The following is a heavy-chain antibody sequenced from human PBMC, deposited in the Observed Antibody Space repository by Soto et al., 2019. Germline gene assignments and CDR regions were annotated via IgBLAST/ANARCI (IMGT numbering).Heavy chain of an antibody. Sequence: QVQLVQSGAEVKKPGSSVKVSCKASGGTFSSYAISWARQAPGQGLEWMGGIIPIFGTANYAQKFQGRVTITADESTSTAYMELSRLRSEDTAVYYCARGYRGYSYGYDGMDVWGQGTTVTVSS. D-gene: IGHD5-18*01. V-gene: IGHV1-69*01. J-gene: IGHJ6*02. CDR1: GGTFSSYA. CDR2: IIPIFGTA. CDR3: ARGYRGYSYGYDGMDV.